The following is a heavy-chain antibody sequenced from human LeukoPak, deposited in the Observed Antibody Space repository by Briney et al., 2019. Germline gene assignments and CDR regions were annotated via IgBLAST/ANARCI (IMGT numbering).Heavy chain of an antibody. CDR3: ARVRSSQYYYDSSGYSPFDY. Sequence: SETLSLTCAVYGGSFSGYYWSWIRQPPGKGLEWIGEINHSGSTNYNPSLKSRVTISVDTSKSQFSLKLSSVTAADTAVYYCARVRSSQYYYDSSGYSPFDYWGQGTLVTVSS. CDR2: INHSGST. V-gene: IGHV4-34*01. D-gene: IGHD3-22*01. CDR1: GGSFSGYY. J-gene: IGHJ4*02.